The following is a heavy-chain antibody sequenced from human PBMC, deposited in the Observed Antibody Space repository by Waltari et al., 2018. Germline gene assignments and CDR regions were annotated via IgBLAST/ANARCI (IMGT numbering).Heavy chain of an antibody. D-gene: IGHD3-10*01. CDR1: GFTFSNDW. CDR2: KKEDGSEK. Sequence: EVQLVESGGGLVQPGGSLRLSCAASGFTFSNDWMTWVRQAPGKVVEWVANKKEDGSEKYLGDSLKGRFSISSDSAKNSVYLQMNSLRAEDTAVYYCASGPKLLNWGQGTLVTVST. CDR3: ASGPKLLN. J-gene: IGHJ4*02. V-gene: IGHV3-7*01.